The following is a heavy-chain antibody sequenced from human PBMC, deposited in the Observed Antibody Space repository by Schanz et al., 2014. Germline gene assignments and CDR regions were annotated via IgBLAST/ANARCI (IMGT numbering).Heavy chain of an antibody. J-gene: IGHJ6*02. V-gene: IGHV3-30*02. CDR1: GFTFKNYG. Sequence: QLQLVESGGGVVQPGGSLKLSCVASGFTFKNYGIYWVRQALGKGLEWLTFIPFDESNKYYADSVKGRFTISRDNSKNTVYLQMDSLRPADTAVYYCAKQFLSYCFYGTDVWGQGTTVSVSS. CDR2: IPFDESNK. CDR3: AKQFLSYCFYGTDV.